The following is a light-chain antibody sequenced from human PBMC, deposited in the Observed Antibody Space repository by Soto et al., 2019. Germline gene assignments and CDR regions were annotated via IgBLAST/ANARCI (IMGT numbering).Light chain of an antibody. CDR3: NSYAGDIIRFV. V-gene: IGLV2-14*01. CDR2: EVS. CDR1: SSDVGAYEY. J-gene: IGLJ1*01. Sequence: QSALTQPASVSGSPGQSVTISCTGTSSDVGAYEYVSWYQQHPGKAPKLMIYEVSNRPSGVSNRFSGSRPGNTASLTISGLQADDEADYYCNSYAGDIIRFVFGTGTKVTVL.